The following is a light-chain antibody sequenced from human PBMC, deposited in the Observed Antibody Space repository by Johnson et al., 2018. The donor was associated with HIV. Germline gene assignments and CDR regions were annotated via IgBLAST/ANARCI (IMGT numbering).Light chain of an antibody. J-gene: IGLJ1*01. V-gene: IGLV1-51*02. CDR2: ENN. CDR3: GTWHGALSGGGV. CDR1: SSNIGNNY. Sequence: QSVLTQPPSVSAAPGQKVTIFCSGSSSNIGNNYVSWYKQLPGTAPKLLIYENNKRPSGIPDRFSGSKSGTSATLGITGLQTGDEADYYCGTWHGALSGGGVFGTGTRVTVL.